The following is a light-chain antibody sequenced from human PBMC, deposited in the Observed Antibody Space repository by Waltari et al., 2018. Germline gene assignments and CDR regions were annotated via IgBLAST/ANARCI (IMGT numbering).Light chain of an antibody. Sequence: EIVLTQSPGTLSLSPGERATLSCRASQSVSTYYLAWYQHKPGQAPRLVIYGASTRAAGIPDRFSGSGSGTDFTLTISGLEPEDFAMYYCQQYGTSPPLTFGGGTKVEIK. CDR2: GAS. J-gene: IGKJ4*01. CDR1: QSVSTYY. V-gene: IGKV3-20*01. CDR3: QQYGTSPPLT.